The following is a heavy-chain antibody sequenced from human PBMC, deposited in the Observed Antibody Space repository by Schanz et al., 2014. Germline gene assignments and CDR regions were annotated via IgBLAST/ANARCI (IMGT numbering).Heavy chain of an antibody. CDR3: ARPSSVVGITGWFDT. V-gene: IGHV4-39*01. J-gene: IGHJ5*02. D-gene: IGHD3-22*01. CDR2: ISYSGNT. CDR1: GPSITSSTYY. Sequence: QLQLRESGPGLVKPSETLSLICSVSGPSITSSTYYWGWIRQPPGEGPEWIGSISYSGNTYYTPSLKSRVTISLDTSKNQFSLKLTSVTAADTAVYYCARPSSVVGITGWFDTWGQGTLVTVSS.